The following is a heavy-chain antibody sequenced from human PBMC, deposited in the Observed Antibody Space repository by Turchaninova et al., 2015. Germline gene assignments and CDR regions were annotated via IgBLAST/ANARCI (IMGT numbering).Heavy chain of an antibody. D-gene: IGHD4-17*01. Sequence: QVQLVQSGGEVKKPGASVKVSCKAFGYPFPSHGLRWVRQAPGQGLEWMGWISVYTGSTGYAQKFQGRVTMTTDTSTSTTYMELRSLTYDDTAIYYCARDRLTTVTTIVFDYWGQGTLVTVSS. CDR3: ARDRLTTVTTIVFDY. V-gene: IGHV1-18*04. CDR1: GYPFPSHG. CDR2: ISVYTGST. J-gene: IGHJ4*02.